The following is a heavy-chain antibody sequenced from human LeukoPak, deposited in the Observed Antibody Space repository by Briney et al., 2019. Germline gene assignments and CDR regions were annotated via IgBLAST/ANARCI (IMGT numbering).Heavy chain of an antibody. CDR1: GYTFTGYY. J-gene: IGHJ4*02. Sequence: SCKASGYTFTGYYMHWVRQAPGKGLEWLTFIRYDGSNKYYADSLKGRFTISRDNSRNTLYLQMNSLRAEDTAVYYCAKEAFVYSGYYPLDYWGQGTLVTVSS. V-gene: IGHV3-30*02. D-gene: IGHD3-22*01. CDR2: IRYDGSNK. CDR3: AKEAFVYSGYYPLDY.